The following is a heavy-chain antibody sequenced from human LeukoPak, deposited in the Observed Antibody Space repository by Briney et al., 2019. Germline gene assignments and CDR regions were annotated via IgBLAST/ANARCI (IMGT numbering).Heavy chain of an antibody. CDR2: IYTSGST. D-gene: IGHD4-17*01. Sequence: SETLSLTCSVSGGSIRSGALYWTWIRQPAGRGLEWIVRIYTSGSTNYSPSLNSRVTISLDTSKNQFSLKLSSVTAADTAVYYCARDSAVTYFDYWGQGTLVTVSS. CDR1: GGSIRSGALY. V-gene: IGHV4-61*02. J-gene: IGHJ4*02. CDR3: ARDSAVTYFDY.